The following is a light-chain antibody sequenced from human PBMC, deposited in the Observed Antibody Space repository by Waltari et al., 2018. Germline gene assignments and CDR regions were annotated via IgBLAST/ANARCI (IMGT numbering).Light chain of an antibody. Sequence: DIQMTQSPSTLSASVGDRVTINCRASQSINNWLAWFQQKPGKAPKLLIYDASSLESGVPSRFSGSGSGTEFTLTISSLQPDDFATYYCQQYNSFWTFGQGTKVEIK. CDR1: QSINNW. CDR2: DAS. J-gene: IGKJ1*01. CDR3: QQYNSFWT. V-gene: IGKV1-5*01.